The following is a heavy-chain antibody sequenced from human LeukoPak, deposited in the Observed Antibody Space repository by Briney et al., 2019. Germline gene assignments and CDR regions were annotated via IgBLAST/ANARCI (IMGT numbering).Heavy chain of an antibody. CDR3: ARDKGGKIDY. V-gene: IGHV3-30*04. Sequence: GGSLRLSCAASGFTFSSYAMHWVRQAPGEGLEWVAVISYDGSNKYYADSVKGRFTISRDNSKNTLYLQMNSLRAEDTAVYYCARDKGGKIDYWGQGTLVTVSS. J-gene: IGHJ4*02. CDR1: GFTFSSYA. CDR2: ISYDGSNK. D-gene: IGHD1-26*01.